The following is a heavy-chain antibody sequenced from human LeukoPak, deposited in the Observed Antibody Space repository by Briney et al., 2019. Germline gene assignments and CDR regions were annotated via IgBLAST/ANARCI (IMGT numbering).Heavy chain of an antibody. CDR2: ISYDGSNK. CDR1: GFXFSSYG. Sequence: GGSLRLSCAASGFXFSSYGMHWVRQAPGKGLQWVAVISYDGSNKYYADSVKGRFTISRDNSKNTLYLQMNSLRAEDTAVYYCAKVSDDFWSGLLGYWGQGTLVTVSS. V-gene: IGHV3-30*18. CDR3: AKVSDDFWSGLLGY. J-gene: IGHJ4*02. D-gene: IGHD3-3*01.